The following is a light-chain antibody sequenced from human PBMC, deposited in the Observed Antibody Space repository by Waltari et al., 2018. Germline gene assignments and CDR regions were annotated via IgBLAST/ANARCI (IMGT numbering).Light chain of an antibody. CDR2: YAS. CDR1: QTINNW. J-gene: IGKJ1*01. V-gene: IGKV1-5*03. CDR3: HQYNTFSGS. Sequence: DIQMTQSPSTLSASVGDKVTITCRASQTINNWLAWYQLKPGKAPKLLIYYASTLHSGVPSRFSGSRSETQFSLTISSLQPDDFATYFCHQYNTFSGSFGQGTKVEVK.